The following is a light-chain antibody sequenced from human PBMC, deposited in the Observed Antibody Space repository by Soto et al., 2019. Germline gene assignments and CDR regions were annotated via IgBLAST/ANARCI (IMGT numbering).Light chain of an antibody. J-gene: IGLJ1*01. CDR1: SSDVGGYNY. CDR2: DVS. Sequence: QSVLTQPASVSGSPGQSITISCTGTSSDVGGYNYVPWYQQHPGKAPKLMIYDVSNRPSGVSNRFSGSKSGNTASLTLSGLQAEDEADYYCSSYTSSSTFFFGTGTKVTAL. CDR3: SSYTSSSTFF. V-gene: IGLV2-14*01.